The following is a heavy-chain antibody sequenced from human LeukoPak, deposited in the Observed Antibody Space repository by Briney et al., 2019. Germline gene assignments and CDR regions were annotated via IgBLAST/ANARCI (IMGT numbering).Heavy chain of an antibody. V-gene: IGHV1-2*02. CDR3: ARDRQSTFGPPEPLDY. CDR2: INPNSGGT. Sequence: GASVKVSCKASGYTFTGYYMHWVRQAPGQGLEWMGWINPNSGGTNYAQKFQGRVTMTRDTSISTAYMELSRLRSDDTAVYYCARDRQSTFGPPEPLDYWGQGTLVTVSS. CDR1: GYTFTGYY. J-gene: IGHJ4*02. D-gene: IGHD3-10*02.